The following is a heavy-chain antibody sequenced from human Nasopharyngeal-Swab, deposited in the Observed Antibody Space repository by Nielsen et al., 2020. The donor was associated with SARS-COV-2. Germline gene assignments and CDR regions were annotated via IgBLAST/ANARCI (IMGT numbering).Heavy chain of an antibody. CDR2: IYYSGST. CDR1: GDSISSYY. J-gene: IGHJ6*02. D-gene: IGHD6-6*01. V-gene: IGHV4-59*13. Sequence: SETLSLTCAVSGDSISSYYWSWIRQPPGKGLEWIGYIYYSGSTNYNPSLKSRVTISVDTSKNQFSLKLSSVTAADTAVYYCARESARRHYYYGMDVWGQGTTVTVSS. CDR3: ARESARRHYYYGMDV.